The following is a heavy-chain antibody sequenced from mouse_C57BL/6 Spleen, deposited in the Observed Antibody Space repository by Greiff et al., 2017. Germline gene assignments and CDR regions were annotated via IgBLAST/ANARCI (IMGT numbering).Heavy chain of an antibody. CDR1: GFTFSDYG. CDR2: ISSGSSTI. V-gene: IGHV5-17*01. J-gene: IGHJ4*01. Sequence: EVQLQESGGGLVKPGGSLKLSCAASGFTFSDYGMHWVRQAPEKGLEWVAYISSGSSTIYYADTVKGRFTISIDNAKNTLFLQMTSLRSEDTAMYYCARGSLYAMDYWGQGTSGTVSS. CDR3: ARGSLYAMDY. D-gene: IGHD1-1*01.